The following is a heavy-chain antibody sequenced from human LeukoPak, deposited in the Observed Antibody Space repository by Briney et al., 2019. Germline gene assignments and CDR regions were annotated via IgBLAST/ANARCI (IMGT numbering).Heavy chain of an antibody. CDR1: GGSISSYY. D-gene: IGHD3-9*01. V-gene: IGHV4-59*01. Sequence: SETLSLTCTVSGGSISSYYWSWIRQPPGKRLEWIGYIYYSGSTNYNPSLKSRVTISVDTSKNQFSLKLSSVTAADTAVYYCARYSYDILTGYPKGWFDPWGQGTLVTVSS. CDR3: ARYSYDILTGYPKGWFDP. CDR2: IYYSGST. J-gene: IGHJ5*02.